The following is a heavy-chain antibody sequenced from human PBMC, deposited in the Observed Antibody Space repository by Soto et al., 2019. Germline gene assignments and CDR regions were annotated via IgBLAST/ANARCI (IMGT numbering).Heavy chain of an antibody. J-gene: IGHJ4*02. Sequence: SETLSLTSTVSGGSISSYYWSWIRQPPGKGLEWIGYIYYSGGTNYNPSLKSRVTISVDTSKNQFSLKLSSVTAADTAVYYCARSRGGYFDYWGQGTLVTVSS. CDR2: IYYSGGT. CDR3: ARSRGGYFDY. D-gene: IGHD3-16*01. CDR1: GGSISSYY. V-gene: IGHV4-59*01.